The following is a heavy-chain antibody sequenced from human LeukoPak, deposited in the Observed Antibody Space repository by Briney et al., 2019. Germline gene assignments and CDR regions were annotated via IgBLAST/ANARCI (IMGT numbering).Heavy chain of an antibody. J-gene: IGHJ4*02. CDR3: ARVGAYCTSTSCLDY. CDR2: MSAYNGNT. CDR1: GYTFTNYG. V-gene: IGHV1-18*01. Sequence: ASVKVSCKASGYTFTNYGISWVRQAPGQGLEWMGWMSAYNGNTNYAQKLQGRVTMTTDTSTSTAYMELRSLTSDDTAVYYCARVGAYCTSTSCLDYWGQGTLVTVSS. D-gene: IGHD2-2*01.